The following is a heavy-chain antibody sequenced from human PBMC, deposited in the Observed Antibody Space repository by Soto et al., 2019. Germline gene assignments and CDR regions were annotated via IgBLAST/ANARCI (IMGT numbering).Heavy chain of an antibody. CDR1: AGSISSHY. V-gene: IGHV4-59*11. CDR2: IYYSGSS. CDR3: ARDFYYDSSSYYRYFDY. J-gene: IGHJ4*02. D-gene: IGHD3-22*01. Sequence: SETLSLTCTVSAGSISSHYWSWIRQPPGKGLEWIGNIYYSGSSNYNPSLKSRVTISVDTSKNQFSLKLRSVTAADTAVYYCARDFYYDSSSYYRYFDYWGQGTLVTVS.